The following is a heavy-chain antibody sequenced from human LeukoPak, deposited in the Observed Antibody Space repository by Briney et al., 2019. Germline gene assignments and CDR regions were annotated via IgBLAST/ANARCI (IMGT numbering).Heavy chain of an antibody. CDR3: ARKGIAAAGDY. D-gene: IGHD6-13*01. CDR2: INTNTGNP. V-gene: IGHV7-4-1*02. J-gene: IGHJ4*02. Sequence: ASVKVSCKASGYTLTSYAMNWVRQAHGQGLEWMGWINTNTGNPTYAQGFTGRFVISLDTSVGTAYLQISSLKAEDTAVYYCARKGIAAAGDYWGQGTLVTVSS. CDR1: GYTLTSYA.